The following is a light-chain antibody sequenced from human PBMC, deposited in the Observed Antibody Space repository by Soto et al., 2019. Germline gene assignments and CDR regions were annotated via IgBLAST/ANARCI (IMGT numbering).Light chain of an antibody. V-gene: IGKV3-15*01. CDR3: QQYNNWPRT. Sequence: EIVMTQSPATLSVYPGERATLSCRASQSVSSYLAWYQQKPGQAPRLLIYGASTRATGIPARFSGSGSGTEFTLTISSLQSEDLAVYYCQQYNNWPRTFGQGTKVDIK. CDR1: QSVSSY. CDR2: GAS. J-gene: IGKJ1*01.